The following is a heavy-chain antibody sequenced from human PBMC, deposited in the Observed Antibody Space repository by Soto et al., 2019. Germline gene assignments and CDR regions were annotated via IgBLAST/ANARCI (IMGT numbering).Heavy chain of an antibody. V-gene: IGHV3-64D*06. Sequence: PGGSLRLSCSASGFPFSSYAMHWVRQAPGKGLEYVSAISSNGGSTYYADSVKGRFTISRDNSKNTLYLQMSSLRAEDTAVYYCVKPITTLKPLYYYGMDVWGQGTTVTVSS. CDR2: ISSNGGST. CDR3: VKPITTLKPLYYYGMDV. J-gene: IGHJ6*02. D-gene: IGHD3-22*01. CDR1: GFPFSSYA.